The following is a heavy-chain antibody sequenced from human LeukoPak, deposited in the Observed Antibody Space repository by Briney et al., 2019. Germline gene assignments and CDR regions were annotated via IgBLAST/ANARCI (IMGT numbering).Heavy chain of an antibody. CDR2: INPNTGVT. V-gene: IGHV1-2*04. CDR1: AYSLIAHY. J-gene: IGHJ4*02. CDR3: ARGGCTNGVCYSPGLLGY. D-gene: IGHD2-8*01. Sequence: ASVTPSCMASAYSLIAHYMHWVRHAPGQGLEWVGRINPNTGVTNYAQKFQGWVTMTRDTSISTAYMELSRLRSDDTAVYYCARGGCTNGVCYSPGLLGYWGQGTLVTVSS.